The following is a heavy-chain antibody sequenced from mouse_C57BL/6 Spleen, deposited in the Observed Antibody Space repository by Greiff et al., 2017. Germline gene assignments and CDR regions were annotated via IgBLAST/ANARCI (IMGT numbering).Heavy chain of an antibody. V-gene: IGHV1-52*01. CDR1: GYTFTSYW. J-gene: IGHJ2*01. D-gene: IGHD2-5*01. CDR3: ARSSYYSNFDY. Sequence: QVQLKQPGAELVRPGSSVKLSCKASGYTFTSYWMHWVKQRPIQGLEWIGNIDPSDSETHYNQKFKDKATLTVDKSSSTAYMQLSSLTSEDSAVYYCARSSYYSNFDYWGQGTTLTVSS. CDR2: IDPSDSET.